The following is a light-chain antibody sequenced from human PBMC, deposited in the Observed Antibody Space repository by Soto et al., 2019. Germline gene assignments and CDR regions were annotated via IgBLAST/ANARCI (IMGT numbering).Light chain of an antibody. Sequence: QSALTQPPSASGSPGQSVTISCTGTSSDVGGYNYVSWYQQHPGKAPQLVIYGVNKRASGVPDRFSGSKSGNTASLTVSGLQAEDEAEYYSSSYAGSNILYVFGTGTKVTVL. CDR2: GVN. V-gene: IGLV2-8*01. CDR1: SSDVGGYNY. CDR3: SSYAGSNILYV. J-gene: IGLJ1*01.